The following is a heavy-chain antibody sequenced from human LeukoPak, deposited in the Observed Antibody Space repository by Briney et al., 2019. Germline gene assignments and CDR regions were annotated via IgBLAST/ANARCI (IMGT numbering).Heavy chain of an antibody. Sequence: GGSLRLSCAASGFTFSSYATSWVRQAPGKGLEWVSAISGSGGSTYYADSVKGRFTISRDNSKNTLYLQMNSLRAEDTAVYYCAKSTMVRRGTPIDYWGQGTLVTVSS. CDR3: AKSTMVRRGTPIDY. V-gene: IGHV3-23*01. CDR1: GFTFSSYA. D-gene: IGHD3-10*01. CDR2: ISGSGGST. J-gene: IGHJ4*02.